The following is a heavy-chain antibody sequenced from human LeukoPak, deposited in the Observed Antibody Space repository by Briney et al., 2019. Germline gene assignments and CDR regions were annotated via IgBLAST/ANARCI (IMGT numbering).Heavy chain of an antibody. V-gene: IGHV4-59*08. CDR2: IYHSGST. CDR3: ASSPVVADAFDI. Sequence: SETLSLTCNVSGVSINDYFWSWIRQPPGKGLEWIGYIYHSGSTSYNPSLKSRVTISVDTSKNQFSLKLSSVTAADTAVYYCASSPVVADAFDIWGQGTMVTVSS. D-gene: IGHD3-22*01. CDR1: GVSINDYF. J-gene: IGHJ3*02.